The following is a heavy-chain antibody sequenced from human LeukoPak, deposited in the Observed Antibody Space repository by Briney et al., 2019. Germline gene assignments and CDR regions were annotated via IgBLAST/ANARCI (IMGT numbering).Heavy chain of an antibody. CDR3: AKNTSPWISGFDY. Sequence: PGGSLRLSCAASGFTFSSYAMSWVRRAPGKGREWVSTISGSGGSTYYADSVKGRFTISRDNSKSTLYLHMNSLSAEDTAVYNCAKNTSPWISGFDYWGQGTLVTVSS. V-gene: IGHV3-23*01. CDR2: ISGSGGST. CDR1: GFTFSSYA. D-gene: IGHD3-10*01. J-gene: IGHJ4*02.